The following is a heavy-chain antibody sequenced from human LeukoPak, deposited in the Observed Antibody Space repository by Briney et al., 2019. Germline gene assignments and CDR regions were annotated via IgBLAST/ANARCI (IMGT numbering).Heavy chain of an antibody. Sequence: GGSLRLSCAASGFTFSSYSMNWVRQAPGKGLEWVSSISSSSSYIYYADSVKGRFTISRDNAKNSLYLQMNSLRAEDTAVYYCASFLPYYYYYVDVWGKGTTVTVSS. CDR1: GFTFSSYS. V-gene: IGHV3-21*01. CDR3: ASFLPYYYYYVDV. J-gene: IGHJ6*03. D-gene: IGHD2-2*01. CDR2: ISSSSSYI.